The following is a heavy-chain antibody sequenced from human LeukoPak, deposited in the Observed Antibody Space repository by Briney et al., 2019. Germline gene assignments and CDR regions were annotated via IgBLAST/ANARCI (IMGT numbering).Heavy chain of an antibody. CDR2: IYYSGST. Sequence: SETLSLTCTVSGGSISSSSYYWGWIRQPPGKGLEWIGSIYYSGSTYYNPSLKSRVTISVDTSKSQFSLKLSSVTAADTAVYYCARPVVVVAAPFNWFDPWGQGALVTVSS. CDR3: ARPVVVVAAPFNWFDP. CDR1: GGSISSSSYY. V-gene: IGHV4-39*01. J-gene: IGHJ5*02. D-gene: IGHD2-15*01.